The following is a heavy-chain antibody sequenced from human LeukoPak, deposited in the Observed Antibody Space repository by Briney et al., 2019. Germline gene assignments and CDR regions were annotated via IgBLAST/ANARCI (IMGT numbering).Heavy chain of an antibody. CDR3: ARGAYYYGSGSYYRGPYYYMDV. J-gene: IGHJ6*03. V-gene: IGHV1-8*01. CDR2: MNPNSGNT. Sequence: ASVKVSCKTSGYTFTSYDINWVRQATRQGLEWMGRMNPNSGNTGYAQKFQGRVTMTRNTSISTAYMELSSLRSEDTAVYYCARGAYYYGSGSYYRGPYYYMDVWGKGTTVTVSS. D-gene: IGHD3-10*01. CDR1: GYTFTSYD.